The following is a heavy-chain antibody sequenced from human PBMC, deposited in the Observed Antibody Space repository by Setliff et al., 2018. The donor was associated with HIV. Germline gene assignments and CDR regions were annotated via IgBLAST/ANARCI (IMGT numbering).Heavy chain of an antibody. CDR1: GFSLSTSGVG. J-gene: IGHJ4*02. D-gene: IGHD5-18*01. V-gene: IGHV2-5*02. Sequence: SGPTLVNPTQTLTLTCTLSGFSLSTSGVGVGWIRQPPGKALEWLALIYWDDDKRYSPSLKSRLTITKDTPKNQVVLTMTNMDPVDTATYYCAHTVDTAMALYFDYWGQGTLVTVSS. CDR2: IYWDDDK. CDR3: AHTVDTAMALYFDY.